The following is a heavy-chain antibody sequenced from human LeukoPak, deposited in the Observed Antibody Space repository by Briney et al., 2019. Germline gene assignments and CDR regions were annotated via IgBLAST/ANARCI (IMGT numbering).Heavy chain of an antibody. CDR1: GFKFDDYG. J-gene: IGHJ5*02. V-gene: IGHV3-20*04. CDR2: INWNGAWT. Sequence: GGSLRLSWAASGFKFDDYGMSWVRQAPGKGLEWVCDINWNGAWTGYADSVKGRFTISRDNAKNSLYLQMNSLRAEDTALYYCAGYYYDSSRGFDLWGQGTLVTVSA. D-gene: IGHD3-22*01. CDR3: AGYYYDSSRGFDL.